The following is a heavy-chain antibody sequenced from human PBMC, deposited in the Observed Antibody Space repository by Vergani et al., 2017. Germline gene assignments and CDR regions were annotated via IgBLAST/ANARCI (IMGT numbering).Heavy chain of an antibody. J-gene: IGHJ5*02. Sequence: QVQLVQSGAEVKKPGASVKVSCKASGYTFTDYYMHWVRQAPGQGLEWMGWINPNSGGTNYAQKFQGRVTMTRDTSISTAYMELSRLRSDDTAVYYCARDGYCSSTSCYGWFDPWGQGTLVTVSS. CDR3: ARDGYCSSTSCYGWFDP. CDR2: INPNSGGT. CDR1: GYTFTDYY. D-gene: IGHD2-2*03. V-gene: IGHV1-2*02.